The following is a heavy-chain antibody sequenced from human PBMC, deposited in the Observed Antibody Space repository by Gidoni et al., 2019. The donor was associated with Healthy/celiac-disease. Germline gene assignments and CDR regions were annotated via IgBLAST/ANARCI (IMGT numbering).Heavy chain of an antibody. V-gene: IGHV5-51*01. CDR1: GYSSTSYW. D-gene: IGHD5-12*01. J-gene: IGHJ4*02. Sequence: EVQLVQSGAEVQKPGESLKISCKGSGYSSTSYWIGWVRQMPGKGLEWMGIIYPGDSDTRYSPSFQGQVTISADKSISTAYLQWSSLKASDTAMYYCARHGGYDSVPDHFDYWGQGTLVTVSS. CDR2: IYPGDSDT. CDR3: ARHGGYDSVPDHFDY.